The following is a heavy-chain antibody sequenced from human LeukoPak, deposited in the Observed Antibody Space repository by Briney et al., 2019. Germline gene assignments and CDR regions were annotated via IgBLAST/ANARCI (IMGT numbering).Heavy chain of an antibody. CDR1: GFTFSSYS. CDR3: ARDTGRDPNAFDI. V-gene: IGHV3-21*01. Sequence: GGSLRLSCAASGFTFSSYSMNWVRQAPGKGLEWVSSISSSSSYIYYADSVKGRFTISRDNAKNSLYLQMNSLRAEDTAVYYCARDTGRDPNAFDIWGQGAMVTVSS. J-gene: IGHJ3*02. D-gene: IGHD5-24*01. CDR2: ISSSSSYI.